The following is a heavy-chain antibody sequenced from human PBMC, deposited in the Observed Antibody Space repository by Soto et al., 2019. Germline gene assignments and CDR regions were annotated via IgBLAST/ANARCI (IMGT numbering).Heavy chain of an antibody. J-gene: IGHJ4*02. CDR1: GFTFDDYA. CDR3: ANLPLYGSGFDC. V-gene: IGHV3-9*01. Sequence: EAQLVESGGGLVQPGGSLRLSCAASGFTFDDYAIHWVRQAPGKGLEWVSGISWNGAATGYVDSVKGRFSISRDNTKNTLYLQMNSLRSEDTAVYYCANLPLYGSGFDCWGQGTLVTVSS. CDR2: ISWNGAAT. D-gene: IGHD3-10*01.